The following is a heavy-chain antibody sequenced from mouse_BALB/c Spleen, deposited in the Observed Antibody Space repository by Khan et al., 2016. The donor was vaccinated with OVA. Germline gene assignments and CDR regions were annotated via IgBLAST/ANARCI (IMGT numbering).Heavy chain of an antibody. CDR2: IFPGDGTT. CDR3: ARRRGSMDY. Sequence: LQQPGAEVVKSGASVKLSCKASGYTFTSYDLNWVRQRPEQGLEWIGWIFPGDGTTKYNEKFRGKATLTTDKSSSTAYIQLSRLTSEDSAVYFCARRRGSMDYWGQGTSVTVSS. CDR1: GYTFTSYD. J-gene: IGHJ4*01. V-gene: IGHV1S56*01.